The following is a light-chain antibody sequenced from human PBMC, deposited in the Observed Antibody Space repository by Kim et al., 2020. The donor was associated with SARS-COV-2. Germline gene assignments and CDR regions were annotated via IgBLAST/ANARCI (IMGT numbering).Light chain of an antibody. CDR3: CSYAGSSTWV. CDR1: SSNVGSYHL. V-gene: IGLV2-23*01. CDR2: EGS. J-gene: IGLJ2*01. Sequence: GQSITICCTGTSSNVGSYHLVSWYQQHPGKAPKLMIYEGSKRPSGVSNRFAGSKSGNTASLTISGLQAEDEADYYCCSYAGSSTWVFGGGTQLTVL.